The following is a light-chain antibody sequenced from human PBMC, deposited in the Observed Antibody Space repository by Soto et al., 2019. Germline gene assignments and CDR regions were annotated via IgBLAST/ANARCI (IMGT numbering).Light chain of an antibody. CDR3: QQYGNSPIT. CDR1: QSVSTN. Sequence: EIVLTQSPATLSVSPGARATLSCRASQSVSTNVAWYQQKPGQATRLLISDTSTRDTGIPDRVSGSGSGTEFTLTISSLQSEDFAVYYCQQYGNSPITFGQGTRLEIK. CDR2: DTS. V-gene: IGKV3-15*01. J-gene: IGKJ5*01.